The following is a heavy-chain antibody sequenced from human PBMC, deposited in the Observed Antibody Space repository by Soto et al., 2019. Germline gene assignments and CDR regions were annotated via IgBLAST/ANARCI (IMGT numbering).Heavy chain of an antibody. V-gene: IGHV4-4*07. Sequence: PSETLSLTCTVSGGSISSYYWSWIRQPAGKGLEWIGRIYTSGSTNYNPSLKGRVTMSVDTSKNQFSLKLSSVTAADTAVYYCARELIAAAGGSNGMDVWGQGTTVTVSS. CDR2: IYTSGST. CDR3: ARELIAAAGGSNGMDV. J-gene: IGHJ6*02. CDR1: GGSISSYY. D-gene: IGHD6-13*01.